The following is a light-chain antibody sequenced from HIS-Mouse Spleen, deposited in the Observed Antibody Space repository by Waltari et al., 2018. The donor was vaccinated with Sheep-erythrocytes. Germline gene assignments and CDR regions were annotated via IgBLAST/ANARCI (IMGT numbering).Light chain of an antibody. CDR2: QDS. CDR1: KLGDKY. V-gene: IGLV3-1*01. J-gene: IGLJ3*02. CDR3: QAWDSSTAWV. Sequence: SYELTQPPSVSVSPGQTASITCSGDKLGDKYACWYQQKPGQSPVLVTDQDSKRPSGTPERVSCSNAGNTATLTISGTQAMDEADYYCQAWDSSTAWVFGGGTKLTV.